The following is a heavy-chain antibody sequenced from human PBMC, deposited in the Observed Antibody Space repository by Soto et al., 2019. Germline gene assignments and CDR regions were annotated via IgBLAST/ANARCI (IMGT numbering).Heavy chain of an antibody. J-gene: IGHJ4*02. CDR2: IYYSGST. Sequence: PSETLSLTCTVSGGSISSYYWSWIRQPPGKGLEWIGYIYYSGSTNYNPSLKSRVTISVDTSKNQFSLKASDTAMYYCARRDGGDPVDYWGQGTLVTVSS. D-gene: IGHD2-21*02. V-gene: IGHV4-59*12. CDR1: GGSISSYY. CDR3: ARRDGGDPVDY.